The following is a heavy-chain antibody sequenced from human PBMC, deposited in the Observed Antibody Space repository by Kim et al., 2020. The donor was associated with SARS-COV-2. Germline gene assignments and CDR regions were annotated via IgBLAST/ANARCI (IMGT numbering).Heavy chain of an antibody. Sequence: GRFTISRDDSKNTLYLQMNSLKTEDTAVYYCTTQKYCSGGSCYYYYGMDVWGQGTTVTVSS. V-gene: IGHV3-15*01. D-gene: IGHD2-15*01. J-gene: IGHJ6*02. CDR3: TTQKYCSGGSCYYYYGMDV.